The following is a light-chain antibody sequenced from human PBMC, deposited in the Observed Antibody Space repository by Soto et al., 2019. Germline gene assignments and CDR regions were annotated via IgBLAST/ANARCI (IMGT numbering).Light chain of an antibody. J-gene: IGKJ5*01. CDR2: VAS. CDR3: KQYVIPVT. Sequence: SLLIYVASNRATGIQERFSGSGSGTEFTLTISGLEPQDSVIYYCKQYVIPVTCGQGTRLEIK. V-gene: IGKV3-20*01.